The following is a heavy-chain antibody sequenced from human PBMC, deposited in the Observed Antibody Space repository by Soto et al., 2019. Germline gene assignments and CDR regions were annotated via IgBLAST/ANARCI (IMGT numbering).Heavy chain of an antibody. Sequence: QVQLVQSGAEVKKPGASVKVSCKASGYTFTSYDINWVRQATGQGLEWMGWMNPNSGNTGYAQKFQSRATMTRNTSISTAYMELSSLRSEDTAVYYCARARSSGWYVDYWGQGTLVTVSS. CDR2: MNPNSGNT. D-gene: IGHD6-19*01. J-gene: IGHJ4*02. CDR3: ARARSSGWYVDY. CDR1: GYTFTSYD. V-gene: IGHV1-8*01.